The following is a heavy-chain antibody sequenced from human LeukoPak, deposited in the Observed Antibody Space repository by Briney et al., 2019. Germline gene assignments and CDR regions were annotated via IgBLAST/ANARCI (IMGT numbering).Heavy chain of an antibody. D-gene: IGHD5-18*01. Sequence: GSLRLSCAASGFTFDDYTMHWVRQAPGKGLEWVSLISWDGGSTYYADSVKGRFTISRDNSKTSLYLQMNSLRTEDTALYYCARGAQLWLSPYYYMDVWGKGTTVTVSS. V-gene: IGHV3-43*01. CDR2: ISWDGGST. CDR3: ARGAQLWLSPYYYMDV. CDR1: GFTFDDYT. J-gene: IGHJ6*03.